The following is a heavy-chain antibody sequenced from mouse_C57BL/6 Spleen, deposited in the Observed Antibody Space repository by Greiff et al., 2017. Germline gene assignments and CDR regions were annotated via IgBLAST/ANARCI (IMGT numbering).Heavy chain of an antibody. V-gene: IGHV1-64*01. CDR2: IHPNSGST. D-gene: IGHD1-1*01. CDR3: ARGTTVENPWFAY. J-gene: IGHJ3*01. Sequence: QVQLKQPGAELVKPGASVKLSCKASGYTFTSYWMHWVKQRPGQGLEWIGMIHPNSGSTNYNEKFKSKATLTVDKSSSTAYMQLSSLTSEDSAVYYCARGTTVENPWFAYWGQGTLVTVSA. CDR1: GYTFTSYW.